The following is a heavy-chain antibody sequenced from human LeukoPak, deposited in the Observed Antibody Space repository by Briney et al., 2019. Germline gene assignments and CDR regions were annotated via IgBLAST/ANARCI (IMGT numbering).Heavy chain of an antibody. CDR2: ISSSGSTI. J-gene: IGHJ3*02. CDR1: GFTFSDYY. CDR3: ARSRRARTLRAFDI. D-gene: IGHD1-7*01. V-gene: IGHV3-11*01. Sequence: PGGSLRLSCAASGFTFSDYYMSWIRQAPGKGLEWVSYISSSGSTIYYADSVKGRFTISRDNAKNSLYLQMNSLRAEDTAVNYCARSRRARTLRAFDIWGQGTMVTVSS.